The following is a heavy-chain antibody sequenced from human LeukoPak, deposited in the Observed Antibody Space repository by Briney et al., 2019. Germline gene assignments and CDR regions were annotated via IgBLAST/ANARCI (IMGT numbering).Heavy chain of an antibody. CDR2: ISSSSSYI. CDR1: GFTFSSYS. V-gene: IGHV3-21*01. CDR3: AREGSSSWYDY. J-gene: IGHJ4*02. Sequence: PGRSLRLSCAASGFTFSSYSMNWVRQAPGKGLEWVSSISSSSSYIYYADSVKGRFTISRDNAKNSLYLQMNGLRAEDTAVYYCAREGSSSWYDYWGQGTLVTVSS. D-gene: IGHD6-13*01.